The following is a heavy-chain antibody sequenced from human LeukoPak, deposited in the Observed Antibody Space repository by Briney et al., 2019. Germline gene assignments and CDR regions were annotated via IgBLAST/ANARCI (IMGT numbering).Heavy chain of an antibody. J-gene: IGHJ3*02. Sequence: PGGSLRLSCAASGFTFDDYGMSWVRQAPGKGLEWVSGINWNGGSTGYADSVKGRFTISRDNAKNSLYLLMNSLRAEDTALYYCARSGYDSSPGGIWGQGTMVTVSS. CDR3: ARSGYDSSPGGI. V-gene: IGHV3-20*04. CDR2: INWNGGST. CDR1: GFTFDDYG. D-gene: IGHD3-22*01.